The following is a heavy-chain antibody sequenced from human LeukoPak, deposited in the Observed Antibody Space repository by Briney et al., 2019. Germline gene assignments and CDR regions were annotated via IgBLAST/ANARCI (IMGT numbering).Heavy chain of an antibody. V-gene: IGHV4-4*02. D-gene: IGHD3-10*01. Sequence: SETLSLTCAVSGGSISSSNWWSWVRQPPGKGLEWIGEIYHSGSTNYNPSLKSRVSMSVDTSKNQFSLKLSSVTAADTAVYYCARENMVRGVIITDYWGQGTLVTVSS. CDR1: GGSISSSNW. J-gene: IGHJ4*02. CDR3: ARENMVRGVIITDY. CDR2: IYHSGST.